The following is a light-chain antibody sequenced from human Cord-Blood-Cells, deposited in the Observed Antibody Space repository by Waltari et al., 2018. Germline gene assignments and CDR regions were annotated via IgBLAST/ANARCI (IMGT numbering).Light chain of an antibody. CDR2: DAS. J-gene: IGKJ5*01. Sequence: AIQLTQSPSSLSAHVGDRVHITCRSSQGISSSLAWYQQKPGKAPKLLIYDASSLESGVPSRFSGSGSWTDFTLTISSLQPEDFATYYCQQFNSYPITFGQGTRLEIK. V-gene: IGKV1-13*02. CDR1: QGISSS. CDR3: QQFNSYPIT.